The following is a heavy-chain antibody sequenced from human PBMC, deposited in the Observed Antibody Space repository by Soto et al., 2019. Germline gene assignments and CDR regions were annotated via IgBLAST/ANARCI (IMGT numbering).Heavy chain of an antibody. V-gene: IGHV6-1*01. D-gene: IGHD2-8*01. Sequence: SQTLSLTCAISGDSVSSNSAAWNWISQPPSRGLEWLGRTYYRSKWYNDYAVSVKSRITINPDTSKNQFSLQLNSVTPEDTAVYYCARDCTNGVCYPSYHYGMDVWGQGTTVTVSS. CDR3: ARDCTNGVCYPSYHYGMDV. CDR2: TYYRSKWYN. J-gene: IGHJ6*02. CDR1: GDSVSSNSAA.